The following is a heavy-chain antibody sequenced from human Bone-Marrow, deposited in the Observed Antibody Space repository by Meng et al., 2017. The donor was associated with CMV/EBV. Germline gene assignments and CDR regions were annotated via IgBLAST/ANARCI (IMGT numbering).Heavy chain of an antibody. V-gene: IGHV1-2*02. CDR1: GYTFTGYY. Sequence: ASVKVSCKASGYTFTGYYMHWVRQAPGQGLEWMGWINPNSGGTNYAQKFQGRVTMTRDTSISTAYMELSRLRSDDTAVYYCARDLRVAARRRGWDNWFAPWGQGTLVTGSS. D-gene: IGHD6-6*01. CDR2: INPNSGGT. J-gene: IGHJ5*02. CDR3: ARDLRVAARRRGWDNWFAP.